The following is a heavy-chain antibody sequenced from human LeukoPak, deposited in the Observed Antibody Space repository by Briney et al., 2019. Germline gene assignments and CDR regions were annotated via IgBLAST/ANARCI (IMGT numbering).Heavy chain of an antibody. CDR1: GYTFTSNY. J-gene: IGHJ4*02. Sequence: SVKVSCKASGYTFTSNYIHWVRQAPGQGLEWMGGIIPIFGTANYAQKFQGRVTITADESTSTAYMELSSLRSEDTAVYYCARATRGYSGYDSPPFDYWGQGTLVIVSS. CDR3: ARATRGYSGYDSPPFDY. D-gene: IGHD5-12*01. V-gene: IGHV1-69*13. CDR2: IIPIFGTA.